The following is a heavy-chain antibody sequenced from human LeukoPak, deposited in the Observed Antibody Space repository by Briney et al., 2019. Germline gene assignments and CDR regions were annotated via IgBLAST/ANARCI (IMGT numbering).Heavy chain of an antibody. CDR3: ARDRRVAYYDSSGYYHTLGY. J-gene: IGHJ4*02. CDR2: IIPIFGTA. Sequence: SVKVSCKASGGTFSSYAISWVRQAPGQGLEWMGGIIPIFGTANYAQKFQGRVTITADKSTSTAYMELSSLRSDDTAVYYCARDRRVAYYDSSGYYHTLGYWGQGTLVTVSS. D-gene: IGHD3-22*01. V-gene: IGHV1-69*06. CDR1: GGTFSSYA.